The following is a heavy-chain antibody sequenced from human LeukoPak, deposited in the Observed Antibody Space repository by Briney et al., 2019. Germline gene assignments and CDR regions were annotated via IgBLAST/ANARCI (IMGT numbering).Heavy chain of an antibody. D-gene: IGHD2-15*01. J-gene: IGHJ6*04. CDR3: ARDPMVRYSSEGYMDV. CDR1: GGSISTATYY. Sequence: SETLSLTCTVSGGSISTATYYWSWIRQPAGKGLEWIGRVSSSGRSNYNPSLKGRVTILIDKAMNQFSLKVTSVTAADTAIYFCARDPMVRYSSEGYMDVWGKETTVTISS. CDR2: VSSSGRS. V-gene: IGHV4-61*02.